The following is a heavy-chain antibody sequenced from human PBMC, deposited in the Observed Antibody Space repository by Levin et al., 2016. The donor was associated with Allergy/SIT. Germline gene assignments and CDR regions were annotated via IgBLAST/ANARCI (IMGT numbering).Heavy chain of an antibody. CDR2: ISGSGGST. V-gene: IGHV3-23*01. D-gene: IGHD1-1*01. CDR3: ARGDWNENSPLDY. Sequence: WIRQPPGKGLEWVSSISGSGGSTYYADSVKGRFTISRDNSKNTLYLQMNSLRAEDTAVYYCARGDWNENSPLDYWGQGTLVTVSS. J-gene: IGHJ4*02.